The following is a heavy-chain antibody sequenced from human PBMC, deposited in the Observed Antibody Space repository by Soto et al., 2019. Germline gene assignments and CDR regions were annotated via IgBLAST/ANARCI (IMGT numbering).Heavy chain of an antibody. CDR1: GYTFTSYA. D-gene: IGHD3-3*01. CDR2: INAGNGNT. V-gene: IGHV1-3*01. J-gene: IGHJ5*02. CDR3: ASRTYDFWSGYWFDP. Sequence: ASVKVSCKASGYTFTSYAMHWVRQAPGQRLEWMGWINAGNGNTKYSQKFQGRVTITRDTSASTAYMELSSLRSEDTAVYYCASRTYDFWSGYWFDPWGQGTLVTVSS.